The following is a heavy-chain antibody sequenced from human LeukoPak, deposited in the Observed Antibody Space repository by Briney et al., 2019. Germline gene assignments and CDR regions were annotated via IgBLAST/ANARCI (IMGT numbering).Heavy chain of an antibody. Sequence: SETLSLTCTVSGGSISGYYWSWIRQPPGKGLECIGYIFYGGSTNYNPSLKSRVTISVDTSKNQFSLKLSSVTAADTAVYYCARRYFDWSTFDYWGQGTLVSVS. CDR3: ARRYFDWSTFDY. CDR2: IFYGGST. CDR1: GGSISGYY. D-gene: IGHD3-9*01. J-gene: IGHJ4*02. V-gene: IGHV4-59*08.